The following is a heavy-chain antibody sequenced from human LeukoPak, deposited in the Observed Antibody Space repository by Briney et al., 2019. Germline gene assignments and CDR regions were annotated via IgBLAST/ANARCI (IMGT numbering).Heavy chain of an antibody. J-gene: IGHJ3*02. CDR2: ISGSGGST. Sequence: PGGSLRLSCAASGFTFSSYAMSWVRQAPGQGLEWVSAISGSGGSTYYADPVKGRFTISRDNSKNTLYLQMNSLRAEDTAVYYCAKTVLRYFDWLLAPDTGDAFDIWGQGTMVTVSS. D-gene: IGHD3-9*01. CDR3: AKTVLRYFDWLLAPDTGDAFDI. V-gene: IGHV3-23*01. CDR1: GFTFSSYA.